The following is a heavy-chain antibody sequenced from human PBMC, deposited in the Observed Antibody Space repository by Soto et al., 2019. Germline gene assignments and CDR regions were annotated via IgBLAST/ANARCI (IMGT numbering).Heavy chain of an antibody. CDR1: GYTFTSYD. V-gene: IGHV1-8*01. J-gene: IGHJ6*02. D-gene: IGHD3-3*01. Sequence: QVQLVQSGAEVKKPGASVKVSCKASGYTFTSYDINWVRQATGQGLEWMGWMNPNSGNTGYAQKFQGRVTMTRNTSISTAYMELSSMRSEDTAVYYCARPAGMRQNLKVVIILGMDVWGQGTTVTVSS. CDR3: ARPAGMRQNLKVVIILGMDV. CDR2: MNPNSGNT.